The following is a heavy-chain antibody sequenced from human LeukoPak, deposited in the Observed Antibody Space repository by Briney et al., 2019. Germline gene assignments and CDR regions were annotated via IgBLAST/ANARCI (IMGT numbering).Heavy chain of an antibody. V-gene: IGHV4-34*01. D-gene: IGHD3-22*01. Sequence: PSETLSLTCAVYGGSFSGYYWSWIRQPPGKGLEWIGEINHSGSTNYNPSLKSRVTISVDTSKNQFSLKLSSVTAADTAVYYCARTTYYYDSSGYGFGYWGQGTLVTVS. CDR2: INHSGST. J-gene: IGHJ4*02. CDR1: GGSFSGYY. CDR3: ARTTYYYDSSGYGFGY.